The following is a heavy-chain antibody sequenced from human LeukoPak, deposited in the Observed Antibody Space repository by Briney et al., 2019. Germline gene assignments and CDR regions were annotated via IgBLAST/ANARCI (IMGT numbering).Heavy chain of an antibody. CDR3: ARGTYYYDSSGYYSGGLGY. V-gene: IGHV3-30*04. Sequence: GGSLRLSCAASGFTFSNFAMHWVRQAPGKGLECVAVISNDGSDKYYPDSVKGRFTISRDNSENTLCLQMNSLRAEDTAVYYCARGTYYYDSSGYYSGGLGYWGQGTLVTVSS. J-gene: IGHJ4*02. CDR2: ISNDGSDK. CDR1: GFTFSNFA. D-gene: IGHD3-22*01.